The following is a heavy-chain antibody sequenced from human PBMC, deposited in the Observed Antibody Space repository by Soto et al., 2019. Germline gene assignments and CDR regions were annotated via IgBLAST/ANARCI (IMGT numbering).Heavy chain of an antibody. CDR1: GGSIRNYY. CDR2: IYTSGNS. D-gene: IGHD3-10*01. V-gene: IGHV4-4*07. J-gene: IGHJ4*02. CDR3: ARLWFGKPPGYLDY. Sequence: QVQLQESGPGLVKPSETLSLTCSVSGGSIRNYYWNWIPQPAGKGLEWIGRIYTSGNSDYNPSLKSRVSMSADTSRNQLSLRLSSVSAADSAVYYCARLWFGKPPGYLDYWGQGIRVTISS.